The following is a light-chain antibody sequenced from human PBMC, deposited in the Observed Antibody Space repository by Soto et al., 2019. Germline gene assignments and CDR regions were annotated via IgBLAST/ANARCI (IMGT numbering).Light chain of an antibody. CDR3: HQYGSSSWT. Sequence: EIVLTQSPATLSLSPGERATLFCRASQSVSSYFAWYQQKPGQAPNLLIYGASSRATGIPDRFSGSGSGTDFTLTISRLEPEDFAVYYCHQYGSSSWTFGQGTKVDIK. CDR2: GAS. CDR1: QSVSSY. V-gene: IGKV3-20*01. J-gene: IGKJ1*01.